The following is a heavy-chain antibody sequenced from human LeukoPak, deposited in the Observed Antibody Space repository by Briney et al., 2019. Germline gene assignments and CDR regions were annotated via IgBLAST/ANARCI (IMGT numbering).Heavy chain of an antibody. J-gene: IGHJ4*01. CDR2: IFYSGST. V-gene: IGHV4-59*08. D-gene: IGHD5-24*01. CDR1: GGSISSHC. Sequence: SETLSLTCIVSGGSISSHCWTWIRQPPGKGLEWIGNIFYSGSTNYNPSLKSRLTISVDTSKNQFSLKLSSVTASDTAVYYCACRDGTEWGHGTLVTVSS. CDR3: ACRDGTE.